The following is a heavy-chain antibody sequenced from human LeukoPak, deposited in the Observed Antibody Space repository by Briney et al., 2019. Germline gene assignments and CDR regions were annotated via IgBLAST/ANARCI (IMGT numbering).Heavy chain of an antibody. Sequence: PGGSLRLSCAASGFTFSSYSMNWVRQAPGKGLEWVSSISSSSSYIYYADSVKGRFTISRDNAKNSLYLQMNGLRAEDTAVYYCARDSRRCSGGSCYPDYWGQGTLVTVSS. CDR1: GFTFSSYS. V-gene: IGHV3-21*01. J-gene: IGHJ4*02. D-gene: IGHD2-15*01. CDR2: ISSSSSYI. CDR3: ARDSRRCSGGSCYPDY.